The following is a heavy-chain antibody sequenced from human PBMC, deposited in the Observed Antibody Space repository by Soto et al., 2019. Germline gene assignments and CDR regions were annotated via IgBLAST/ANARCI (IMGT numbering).Heavy chain of an antibody. CDR1: GGSISSYY. Sequence: QVQLQESGPGLVKPSETLSLTCTVSGGSISSYYWSWIRQPPGKGLEWIGYIYYSGSTNYNPSLKRRVTISVDPSTNQFSLKLSAVTAADTAVYYCAREDYGSGSYYARNGMDVWGQGTTVTVSS. V-gene: IGHV4-59*01. J-gene: IGHJ6*02. CDR2: IYYSGST. CDR3: AREDYGSGSYYARNGMDV. D-gene: IGHD3-10*01.